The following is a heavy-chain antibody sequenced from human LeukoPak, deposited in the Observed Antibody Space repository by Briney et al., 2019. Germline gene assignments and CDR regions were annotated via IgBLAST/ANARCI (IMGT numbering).Heavy chain of an antibody. J-gene: IGHJ3*02. Sequence: PGGSLRLSCAASGFTFSSYGMHWVRQAPGKGLEWVAVISYDGSNKYYADSVKGRFTISRDNSKNTLYLQMNSLRAEDTAVYYCAKDLGVLFDWSATPDDAFDIWGQGTMVTVSS. CDR3: AKDLGVLFDWSATPDDAFDI. V-gene: IGHV3-30*18. D-gene: IGHD3-9*01. CDR2: ISYDGSNK. CDR1: GFTFSSYG.